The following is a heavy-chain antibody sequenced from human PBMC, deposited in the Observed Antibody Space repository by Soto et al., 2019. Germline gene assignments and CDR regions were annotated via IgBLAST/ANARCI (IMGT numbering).Heavy chain of an antibody. CDR1: GFTFSSYA. Sequence: QVQLVESGGGVVQPGRSLRLSCAASGFTFSSYAMHWVRQAPGKGLEWVTVISYDGSNKYYADSVKGRFTISRDNSKNTLYLQMNSLRAEDTAGYHCARDGGSYWGQGTPVTVSS. V-gene: IGHV3-30-3*01. CDR2: ISYDGSNK. D-gene: IGHD3-16*01. J-gene: IGHJ4*02. CDR3: ARDGGSY.